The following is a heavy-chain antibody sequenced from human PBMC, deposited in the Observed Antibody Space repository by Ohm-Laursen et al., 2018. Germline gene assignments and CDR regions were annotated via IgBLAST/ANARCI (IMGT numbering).Heavy chain of an antibody. J-gene: IGHJ4*02. CDR2: ILYDGSKK. D-gene: IGHD5-18*01. V-gene: IGHV3-33*06. Sequence: SLRLSCTASGFIFSTYGMYWVRQAPGKGLEWVASILYDGSKKFYDDAVKGRFTISRDNSKNTLYLQMNSLRAEDTAVYYCAKGKIQLWLDFDYWGQGTLVTVSS. CDR1: GFIFSTYG. CDR3: AKGKIQLWLDFDY.